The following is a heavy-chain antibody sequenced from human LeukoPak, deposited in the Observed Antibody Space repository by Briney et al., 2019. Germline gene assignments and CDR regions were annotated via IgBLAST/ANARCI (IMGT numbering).Heavy chain of an antibody. J-gene: IGHJ4*02. Sequence: ASVKVSCKASGYTFNNHYMYWVRQAPGQGLEWMGVINPSGGSTSYAQKFQGRVTMTRDTSTRTVYMEVNSLRSEDTAVYYCARQGIYSSAIGMGYWGQGTLVTVSS. CDR1: GYTFNNHY. CDR2: INPSGGST. V-gene: IGHV1-46*02. CDR3: ARQGIYSSAIGMGY. D-gene: IGHD6-19*01.